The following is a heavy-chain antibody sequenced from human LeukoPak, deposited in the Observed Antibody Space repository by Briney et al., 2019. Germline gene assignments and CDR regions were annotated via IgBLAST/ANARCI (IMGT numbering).Heavy chain of an antibody. CDR2: IYYSGST. D-gene: IGHD5-18*01. Sequence: SETLSLTCTVSGGSISSSSYYWGWIRQPPGKGLEWIGSIYYSGSTYYNPSLKSRVTISVDTSKNQFSLKLSSVTAADTAVYYCARGYSYGYVLSNWYFDLWGRGTLVTVSS. CDR1: GGSISSSSYY. V-gene: IGHV4-39*07. J-gene: IGHJ2*01. CDR3: ARGYSYGYVLSNWYFDL.